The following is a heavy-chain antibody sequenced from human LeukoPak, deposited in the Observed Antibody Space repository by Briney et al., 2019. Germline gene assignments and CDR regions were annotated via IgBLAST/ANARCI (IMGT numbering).Heavy chain of an antibody. Sequence: GGSLRLSCAASGFTFSSYAMHWVRQAPGKGLEWVAVISYDGSNKYYADSVKGRFTISRDNSKNTLYLQMNSLRAEDTAVYYCAKGQINYYDSSGYYFDYWGQGTLVTVSS. V-gene: IGHV3-30-3*01. CDR3: AKGQINYYDSSGYYFDY. D-gene: IGHD3-22*01. CDR2: ISYDGSNK. J-gene: IGHJ4*02. CDR1: GFTFSSYA.